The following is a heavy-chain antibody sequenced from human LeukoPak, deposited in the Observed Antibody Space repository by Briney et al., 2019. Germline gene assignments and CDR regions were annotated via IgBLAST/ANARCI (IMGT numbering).Heavy chain of an antibody. CDR1: GFTVSSNY. CDR2: IYSGGST. V-gene: IGHV3-53*01. D-gene: IGHD1-26*01. Sequence: GGSLRLSCAASGFTVSSNYMSWVRQAPGKGLEWVSVIYSGGSTYYADSVKGRFIISRDNSKNTLYLQMSSLRAEDTAVYYCAREGGATSYFDYWGQGTLVTVSS. CDR3: AREGGATSYFDY. J-gene: IGHJ4*02.